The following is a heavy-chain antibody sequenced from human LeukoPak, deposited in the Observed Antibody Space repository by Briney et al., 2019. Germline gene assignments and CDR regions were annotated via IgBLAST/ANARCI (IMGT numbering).Heavy chain of an antibody. CDR3: ARDPATSYYLDS. CDR2: IDPKNGGT. V-gene: IGHV1-2*02. Sequence: ASVRVSCKASGYTFTAYYLHWVRQAPGQGLEWMGWIDPKNGGTKIAQKFQGRVTMTRDTSMSTVYMELYSLTSDDTAVYSCARDPATSYYLDSWGQGILVTVSS. CDR1: GYTFTAYY. J-gene: IGHJ4*02.